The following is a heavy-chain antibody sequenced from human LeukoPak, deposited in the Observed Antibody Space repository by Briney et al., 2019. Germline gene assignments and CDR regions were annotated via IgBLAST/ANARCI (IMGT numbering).Heavy chain of an antibody. J-gene: IGHJ4*02. Sequence: GGSPRLSCAASGFTFSSYWMSWVRQAPGKGLEWVAKIKQDGSEKYYVDSVKGRLTISRDNAKNSLYLQMNTLRTEDTAVYYCGRDFDGYYYSAYYVDYWGQGTLVTVSS. CDR2: IKQDGSEK. CDR1: GFTFSSYW. CDR3: GRDFDGYYYSAYYVDY. D-gene: IGHD5-24*01. V-gene: IGHV3-7*03.